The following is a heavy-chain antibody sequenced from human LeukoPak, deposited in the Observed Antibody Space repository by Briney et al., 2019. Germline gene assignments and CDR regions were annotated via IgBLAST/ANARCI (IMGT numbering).Heavy chain of an antibody. J-gene: IGHJ4*02. CDR1: GFTFNSYF. D-gene: IGHD5-18*01. CDR3: ARRAKTERGHSYGLDY. Sequence: GGSLRLSCAASGFTFNSYFMNWVRQAPGRGLEWVSSISGSSSYIYSADSLKGRFSISRDNAKNSLYLQMNSLRAEDTAVYYCARRAKTERGHSYGLDYWGQGALVTVSS. CDR2: ISGSSSYI. V-gene: IGHV3-21*01.